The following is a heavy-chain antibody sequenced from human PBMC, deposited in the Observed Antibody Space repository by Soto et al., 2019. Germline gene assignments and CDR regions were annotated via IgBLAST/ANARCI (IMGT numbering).Heavy chain of an antibody. Sequence: GASLKISCQGSGYRFTSSWIGWVRQMPGKGLEWLGNVYPSDSDVRYSPSFEGRVTISADNSINTAYLHLLNLKASDTAIDYCTKGATSRFDAWGKGNRVSVYYG. CDR3: TKGATSRFDAWGKGNRVSVYYG. CDR2: VYPSDSDV. D-gene: IGHD3-9*01. CDR1: GYRFTSSW. J-gene: IGHJ6*01. V-gene: IGHV5-51*01.